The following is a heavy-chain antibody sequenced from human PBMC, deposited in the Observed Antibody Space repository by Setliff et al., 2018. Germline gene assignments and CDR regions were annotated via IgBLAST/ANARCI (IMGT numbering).Heavy chain of an antibody. CDR2: IYHSGSA. Sequence: SETLSLTCAVSGGSISDNNWWSWVRQPPGKGLEWIGEIYHSGSANYNPSLKSRVTTSVDTSKNQFSLKLSSVTAADTAVYYCARDSLTTLRRRSFDIWGQGTMVTVSS. CDR1: GGSISDNNW. D-gene: IGHD1-1*01. CDR3: ARDSLTTLRRRSFDI. J-gene: IGHJ3*02. V-gene: IGHV4-4*02.